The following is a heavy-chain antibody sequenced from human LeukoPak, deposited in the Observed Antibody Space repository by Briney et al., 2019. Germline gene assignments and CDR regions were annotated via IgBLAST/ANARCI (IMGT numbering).Heavy chain of an antibody. V-gene: IGHV3-48*01. Sequence: GGSLRLSCAASGFTFSTYSMNWVRQAPGKGLEWVSYISSSLSTIYYADSVKGRFTISRDNAKNSLYLQISSLRREDTAVYFCVRGPRYSGYDYFDYWGQGTLVTVSS. CDR1: GFTFSTYS. D-gene: IGHD5-12*01. J-gene: IGHJ4*02. CDR2: ISSSLSTI. CDR3: VRGPRYSGYDYFDY.